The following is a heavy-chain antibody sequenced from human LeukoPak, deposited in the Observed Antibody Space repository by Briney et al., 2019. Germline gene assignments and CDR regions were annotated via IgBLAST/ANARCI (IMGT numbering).Heavy chain of an antibody. Sequence: SETLSLTCTVSGDSISSYYWNWIRQPPGKGLEWIGYIYYNGGTNYNPSLKSRVAISVDTSKNQFSLKLSSVTAADTAVYYCVRGSSSTWFDTGSLDHWGQGTLVTVSS. CDR3: VRGSSSTWFDTGSLDH. D-gene: IGHD6-13*01. J-gene: IGHJ4*02. CDR2: IYYNGGT. CDR1: GDSISSYY. V-gene: IGHV4-59*01.